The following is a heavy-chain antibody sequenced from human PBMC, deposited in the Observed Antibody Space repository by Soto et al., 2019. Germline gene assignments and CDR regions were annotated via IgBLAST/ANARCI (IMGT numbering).Heavy chain of an antibody. Sequence: SQTLYGTCAISGDSVYSNSAAWNWIMQCPWKGLEWRGRTYYRSKWYNDYAVSVKSRITINPDTSKNQFSLQLNSVTPEDTAVYYCARGEDTDYYGMDGWGQGTTVTVSS. J-gene: IGHJ6*02. D-gene: IGHD2-15*01. V-gene: IGHV6-1*01. CDR1: GDSVYSNSAA. CDR2: TYYRSKWYN. CDR3: ARGEDTDYYGMDG.